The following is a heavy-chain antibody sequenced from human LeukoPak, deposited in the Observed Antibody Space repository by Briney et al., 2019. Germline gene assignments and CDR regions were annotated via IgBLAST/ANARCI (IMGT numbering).Heavy chain of an antibody. Sequence: KTSETLSLTCAVYGGSFSGYYWSWIRQPPGKGLEWIGEINHSGSTNYNPSLKSRVTISVDRSKNQFSLKLSSVTAADTAVYYCATGKDYGDYGFDYWGQGTLVTVSS. D-gene: IGHD4-17*01. CDR3: ATGKDYGDYGFDY. V-gene: IGHV4-34*01. J-gene: IGHJ4*02. CDR1: GGSFSGYY. CDR2: INHSGST.